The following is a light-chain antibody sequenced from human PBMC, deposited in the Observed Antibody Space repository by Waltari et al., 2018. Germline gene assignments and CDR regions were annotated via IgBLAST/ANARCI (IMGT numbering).Light chain of an antibody. Sequence: EIVLTQSPGTLSLSLGERATLSCRASQSVSRALAWYQQKPGQAPRLLIYDASTRATGIPDRCSGSGSGTDFSLTISRLEPDDFAVYYCQHYVRLPATFGQGTTVEI. CDR2: DAS. CDR3: QHYVRLPAT. CDR1: QSVSRA. V-gene: IGKV3-20*01. J-gene: IGKJ1*01.